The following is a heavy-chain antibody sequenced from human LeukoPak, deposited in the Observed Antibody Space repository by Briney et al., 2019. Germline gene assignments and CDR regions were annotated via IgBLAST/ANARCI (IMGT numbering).Heavy chain of an antibody. CDR1: GYTFTSYG. V-gene: IGHV1-18*01. CDR3: ARDDPNIAVAGTTGY. Sequence: ASVKVSCKASGYTFTSYGISWVRQAPGQGLEWMGWISAYNGNTNYAQKLQGRVTMTTDISTSTAYMELRSLRSDDTAVYYCARDDPNIAVAGTTGYWGQGTLVTVSS. J-gene: IGHJ4*02. CDR2: ISAYNGNT. D-gene: IGHD6-19*01.